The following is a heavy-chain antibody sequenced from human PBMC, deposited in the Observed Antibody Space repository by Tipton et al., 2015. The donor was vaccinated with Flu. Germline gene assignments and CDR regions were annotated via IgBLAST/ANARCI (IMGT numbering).Heavy chain of an antibody. J-gene: IGHJ4*02. V-gene: IGHV4-39*01. D-gene: IGHD3-10*02. CDR1: SGSIRSTNYF. CDR3: ARLSYYDVDLKNFYFDY. Sequence: GLVKPSETLSLTCTVSSGSIRSTNYFCAWIRQPPGKRLELIGSIYPTGTTYYNPSLKSRVTISVDTSKRQFSRMLRSVTAADTAVYYCARLSYYDVDLKNFYFDYWGQGALVTVSS. CDR2: IYPTGTT.